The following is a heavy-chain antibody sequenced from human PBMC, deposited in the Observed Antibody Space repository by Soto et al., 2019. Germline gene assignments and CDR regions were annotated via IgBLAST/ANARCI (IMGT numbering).Heavy chain of an antibody. V-gene: IGHV4-38-2*02. Sequence: SETLSLTCTVSGYSISSGYHWAWIRQPPGKGLEWLGSVHYSGNTYCNPSLKRRLTISVDKSKNQFSLNLSSVTAADTAVYYCARQDRVVAEGRWFDPWGQGTLVTVSS. D-gene: IGHD2-15*01. CDR3: ARQDRVVAEGRWFDP. CDR2: VHYSGNT. CDR1: GYSISSGYH. J-gene: IGHJ5*02.